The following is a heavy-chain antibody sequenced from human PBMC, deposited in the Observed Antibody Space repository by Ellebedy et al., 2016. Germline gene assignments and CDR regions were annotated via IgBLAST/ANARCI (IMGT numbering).Heavy chain of an antibody. CDR1: GFTISGLY. Sequence: GESLKISXAASGFTISGLYMSWVRQAPGKGLEWVSVIYTGGTTDNADSVKGRFTISRDNSKETLYLQMHSLRVDDSAVYYCARESIVGTATYFDYWGQGTLVSVSS. CDR3: ARESIVGTATYFDY. J-gene: IGHJ4*02. V-gene: IGHV3-66*01. D-gene: IGHD1-26*01. CDR2: IYTGGTT.